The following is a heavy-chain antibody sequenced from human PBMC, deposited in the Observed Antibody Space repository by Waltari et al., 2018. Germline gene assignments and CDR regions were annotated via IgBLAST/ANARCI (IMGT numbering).Heavy chain of an antibody. D-gene: IGHD3-22*01. Sequence: QVQLVQSGAEVKKPGSSVKVSCKASGGTFSSYAISWVRQAPGQGLEWMGGVSPSFGTANYAQKFQGRVTITADESTSTAYMELSSLRSEDTAVYYCALCSGSSGYYYGAFDIWGQGTMVTVSS. CDR3: ALCSGSSGYYYGAFDI. V-gene: IGHV1-69*01. CDR2: VSPSFGTA. CDR1: GGTFSSYA. J-gene: IGHJ3*02.